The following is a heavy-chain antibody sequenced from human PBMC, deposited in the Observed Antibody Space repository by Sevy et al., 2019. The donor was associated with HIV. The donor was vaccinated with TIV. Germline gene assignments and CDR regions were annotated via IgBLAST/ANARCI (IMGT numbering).Heavy chain of an antibody. CDR3: ARPTSGLSEYEPLDNARFYGMDV. J-gene: IGHJ6*02. CDR2: ISYDGSYR. Sequence: GGSLRLSCAASGFTFSNYDIHWVRQAPGKGLEWVAIISYDGSYRYYADSVRGRFTISRDNAKNSLFLQMNSLRAEDTAVYYCARPTSGLSEYEPLDNARFYGMDVWGQGTTVTVSS. V-gene: IGHV3-30*03. D-gene: IGHD1-20*01. CDR1: GFTFSNYD.